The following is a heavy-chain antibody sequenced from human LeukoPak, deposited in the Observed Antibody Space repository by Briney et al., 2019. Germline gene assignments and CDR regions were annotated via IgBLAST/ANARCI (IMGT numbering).Heavy chain of an antibody. CDR3: ARDRGGWQPDAFDI. CDR2: IYSGGST. Sequence: GGSLRLSCAASGFTVTSNYMSWVRQAPGKGLEWVSVIYSGGSTYYADSVKGRFTISRDNSKNTLYLQMNSLRAEDTAVYYCARDRGGWQPDAFDIWGQGTMVTVSS. V-gene: IGHV3-53*01. J-gene: IGHJ3*02. D-gene: IGHD4-23*01. CDR1: GFTVTSNY.